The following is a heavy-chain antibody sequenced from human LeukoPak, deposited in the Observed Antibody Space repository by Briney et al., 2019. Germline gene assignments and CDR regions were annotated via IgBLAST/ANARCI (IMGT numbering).Heavy chain of an antibody. CDR2: INPSGGST. V-gene: IGHV1-46*01. Sequence: ASVKVSCKASGYTFTGYYMRWVRQAPGQGLEWMGIINPSGGSTSYAQKFQGRVTMTRDTSTSTVYMELSSLRSEDTAVYYCARDMTTVTTSFEAFDIWGQGTMVTVSS. D-gene: IGHD4-17*01. CDR3: ARDMTTVTTSFEAFDI. J-gene: IGHJ3*02. CDR1: GYTFTGYY.